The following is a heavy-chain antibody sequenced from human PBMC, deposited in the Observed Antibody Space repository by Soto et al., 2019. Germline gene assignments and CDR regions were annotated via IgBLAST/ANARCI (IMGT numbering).Heavy chain of an antibody. CDR1: GNTFTSYD. D-gene: IGHD3-10*01. V-gene: IGHV1-8*01. J-gene: IGHJ4*02. CDR2: INPNSGNI. CDR3: ARGRASGSYYLLDY. Sequence: GASVKVSCKASGNTFTSYDINWVRQATGHGLEWMGWINPNSGNIGYAQKFQGRVTMTRDTAIRTAYMEVSRLRSDDTAVYYCARGRASGSYYLLDYWGQETLVTVSS.